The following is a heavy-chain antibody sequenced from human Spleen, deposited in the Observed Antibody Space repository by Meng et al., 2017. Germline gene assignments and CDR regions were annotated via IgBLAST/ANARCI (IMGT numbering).Heavy chain of an antibody. V-gene: IGHV4-61*01. J-gene: IGHJ4*02. Sequence: VQLYWSGPGLVRPSETRSLTCTVSGRSVSKDIYFWIWTRQPPGKGLEWVGYFYYSGSPNYNPSLKSRVTISVDTSKNQFSLRLSSVTAADTAVYYCARGGPIDFWGQGTLVTVSS. CDR2: FYYSGSP. CDR3: ARGGPIDF. D-gene: IGHD1-26*01. CDR1: GRSVSKDIYF.